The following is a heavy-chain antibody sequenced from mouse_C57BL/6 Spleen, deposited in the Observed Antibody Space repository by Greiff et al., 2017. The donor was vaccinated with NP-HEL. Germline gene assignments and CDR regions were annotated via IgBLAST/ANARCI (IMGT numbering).Heavy chain of an antibody. CDR2: INPNNGGT. CDR3: ARQSSYRYFDV. J-gene: IGHJ1*03. D-gene: IGHD1-1*01. CDR1: GYTFTDYY. Sequence: EVQLQQSGPELVKPGASVKISCKASGYTFTDYYMNWVKQSHGKSLERIGDINPNNGGTSYNQKFKGKATLTVDKSSSTAYMELRSLTSEDSAVYYCARQSSYRYFDVWGTGTTVTVSS. V-gene: IGHV1-26*01.